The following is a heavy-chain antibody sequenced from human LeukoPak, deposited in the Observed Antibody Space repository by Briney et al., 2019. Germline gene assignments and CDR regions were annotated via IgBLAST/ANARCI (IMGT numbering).Heavy chain of an antibody. CDR2: IYTGDSDT. D-gene: IGHD3-10*01. V-gene: IGHV5-51*01. CDR3: ARPLGSGTRVRFDP. Sequence: GGPLKISCKGSGYSFTNYWIGWVRQMPGKGLGWMGTIYTGDSDTRYSPSFQGQVTISADKSISTAYLQWSSLKASDTAMYYCARPLGSGTRVRFDPWGQGTLVTVSS. J-gene: IGHJ5*02. CDR1: GYSFTNYW.